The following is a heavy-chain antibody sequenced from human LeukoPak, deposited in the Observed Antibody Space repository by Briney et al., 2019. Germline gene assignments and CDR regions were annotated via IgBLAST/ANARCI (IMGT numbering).Heavy chain of an antibody. V-gene: IGHV3-21*04. CDR2: ISSSMISI. Sequence: GGSLRLSCAASGFTFSSYAMSWVRQAPGKGLEWVSFISSSMISIHYADSVQGRFTISRDNARNILYLQMNSLRAEDTAVYYCAKDRILLAAAGTFDNWGQGTLVTVSS. J-gene: IGHJ4*02. CDR1: GFTFSSYA. CDR3: AKDRILLAAAGTFDN. D-gene: IGHD6-13*01.